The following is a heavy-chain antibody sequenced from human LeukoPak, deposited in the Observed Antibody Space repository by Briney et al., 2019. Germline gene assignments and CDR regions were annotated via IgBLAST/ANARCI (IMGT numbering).Heavy chain of an antibody. CDR1: GYTFTTYG. V-gene: IGHV1-18*01. CDR3: ARDGLSYTNPNNWFDP. Sequence: GASVKVSCKASGYTFTTYGLSWVRQAPGQGLEWMGWISAYNGDTNYAQNLQGRVTMTTDTSTDTAYMELRSLRSDDTAVYYCARDGLSYTNPNNWFDPWGQGTLVTVSS. CDR2: ISAYNGDT. J-gene: IGHJ5*02. D-gene: IGHD2-2*02.